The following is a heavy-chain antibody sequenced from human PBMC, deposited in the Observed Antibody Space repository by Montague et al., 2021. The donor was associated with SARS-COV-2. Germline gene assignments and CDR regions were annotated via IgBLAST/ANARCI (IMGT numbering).Heavy chain of an antibody. V-gene: IGHV4-39*01. D-gene: IGHD3-10*01. Sequence: SETLSLTCTVSGASINSDSYYRDWICQPHGKGLEWIVSIDNSRSTSHISSLESRLTISEDTPKKQFSLRLTSVAAADTAMYYCARRQNYFGAGSYIFDVWGQGIMVTVSS. CDR2: IDNSRST. J-gene: IGHJ3*01. CDR1: GASINSDSYY. CDR3: ARRQNYFGAGSYIFDV.